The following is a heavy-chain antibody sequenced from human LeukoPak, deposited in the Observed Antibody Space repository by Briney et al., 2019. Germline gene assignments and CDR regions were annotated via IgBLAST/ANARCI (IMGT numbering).Heavy chain of an antibody. CDR2: IHHDGTT. J-gene: IGHJ4*02. V-gene: IGHV4-34*01. CDR3: ARLRPNGVSRTGPSY. Sequence: EPLSLASVAHGGSFTGYYWSWIRQPPGKGLEWIGEIHHDGTTNYNPSLKSRVAIVVDTSTHQFSLNLTSVTAANTAEYFCARLRPNGVSRTGPSYWGQGTLVTVSS. D-gene: IGHD2-8*01. CDR1: GGSFTGYY.